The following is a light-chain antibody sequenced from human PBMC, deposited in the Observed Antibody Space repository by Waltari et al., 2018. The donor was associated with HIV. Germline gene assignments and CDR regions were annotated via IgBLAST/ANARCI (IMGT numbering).Light chain of an antibody. V-gene: IGKV3-20*01. CDR2: GAS. CDR3: HQYGTSPPWYT. Sequence: EIVLTQSPGTLSLSPGERASLSCRASRSVSGYIAWYQQKPGQAPRLLIYGASSRAAGVPDRFSGSASGADFTLTISRLEAEDSAVYFCHQYGTSPPWYTFGQGTKLQIK. J-gene: IGKJ2*01. CDR1: RSVSGY.